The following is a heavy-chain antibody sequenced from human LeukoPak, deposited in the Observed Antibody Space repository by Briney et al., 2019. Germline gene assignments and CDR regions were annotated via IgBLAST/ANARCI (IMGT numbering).Heavy chain of an antibody. D-gene: IGHD3-10*01. CDR1: GFTFSSYA. CDR3: AKESHYDSGAYYVDY. J-gene: IGHJ4*02. Sequence: GGSLRLSCAASGFTFSSYAMNWVRQAPGKGLEWVSFIYSGGSTYYPDSVKGRFTFSRDNSKNMLYLQMNSLRAEDTAVYYCAKESHYDSGAYYVDYWGQGTLVTVS. V-gene: IGHV3-23*03. CDR2: IYSGGST.